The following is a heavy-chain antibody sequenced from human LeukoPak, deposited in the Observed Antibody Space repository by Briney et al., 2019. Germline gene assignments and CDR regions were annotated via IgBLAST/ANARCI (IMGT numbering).Heavy chain of an antibody. CDR2: MNPDSGNT. D-gene: IGHD2-15*01. J-gene: IGHJ4*02. CDR1: GYTFTSYD. V-gene: IGHV1-8*01. CDR3: ARVYCSGGSCYLPFGY. Sequence: ASVKVSCKASGYTFTSYDINWVRQATGQGLEWMGWMNPDSGNTGYAQKFQGRVTMTRNTSISTAYMELSSLRSEDTAAYCCARVYCSGGSCYLPFGYWGQGTLVTVSS.